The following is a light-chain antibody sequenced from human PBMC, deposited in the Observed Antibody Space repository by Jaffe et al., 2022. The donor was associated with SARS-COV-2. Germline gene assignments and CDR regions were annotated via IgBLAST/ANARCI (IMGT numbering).Light chain of an antibody. J-gene: IGKJ2*01. V-gene: IGKV1-5*03. CDR2: KAS. CDR1: QSVGSW. CDR3: QQFNAFLYT. Sequence: DIQLTQAPSTLSAFVGDRVTITCRASQSVGSWLAWYQQKPGKAPKLLIYKASTLESGVPSRFSGSGSGTEFTLTISSLQPEDFATYYCQQFNAFLYTFGQGTKLEIK.